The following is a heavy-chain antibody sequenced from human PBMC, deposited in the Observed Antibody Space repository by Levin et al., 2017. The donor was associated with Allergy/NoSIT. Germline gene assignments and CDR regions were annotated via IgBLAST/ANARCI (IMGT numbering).Heavy chain of an antibody. J-gene: IGHJ4*02. V-gene: IGHV3-11*03. CDR3: ARSSLYASATDF. CDR1: GFTFSDYY. Sequence: NPGGSLRLSCAASGFTFSDYYMNWIRQAPGKGLEWVSTISGGGTYTKDTDSVKGRFTISRDNAKNSLYLQMNSLRAEDMAVYFCARSSLYASATDFWGQGTLVTVSS. D-gene: IGHD2/OR15-2a*01. CDR2: ISGGGTYT.